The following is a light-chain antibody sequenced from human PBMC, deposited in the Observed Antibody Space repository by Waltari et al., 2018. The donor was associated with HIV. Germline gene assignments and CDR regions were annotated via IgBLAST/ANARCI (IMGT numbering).Light chain of an antibody. Sequence: EIVLTQSPGTLSLSPGERATLSCRASQSMSSSYLAWYQQKPGQAPRLLIYGASSRATGIPDRFSASGSGTDFTLTISRLEPEDVAVYYCQQYGSSPPITFGQGTRLEIK. CDR1: QSMSSSY. CDR3: QQYGSSPPIT. J-gene: IGKJ5*01. CDR2: GAS. V-gene: IGKV3-20*01.